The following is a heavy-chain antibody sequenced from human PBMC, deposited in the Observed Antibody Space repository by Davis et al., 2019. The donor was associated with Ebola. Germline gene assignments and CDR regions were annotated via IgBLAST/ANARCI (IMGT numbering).Heavy chain of an antibody. Sequence: SETLSLTCTVSGDSVSSGSYYWSWIRQPPGKGLEWIGYIYYSGSTYYNPSLKSRVIISVDTSQNQFSLNLSSVTAADTAVYYCARRSSSGWYWFLDLWGRGTLVTVSS. D-gene: IGHD6-19*01. CDR2: IYYSGST. J-gene: IGHJ2*01. CDR1: GDSVSSGSYY. CDR3: ARRSSSGWYWFLDL. V-gene: IGHV4-30-4*08.